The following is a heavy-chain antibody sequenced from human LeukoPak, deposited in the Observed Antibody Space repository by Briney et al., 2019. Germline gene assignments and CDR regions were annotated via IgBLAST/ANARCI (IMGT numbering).Heavy chain of an antibody. V-gene: IGHV3-20*04. CDR3: AKAYYYDSSGLPPDY. D-gene: IGHD3-22*01. J-gene: IGHJ4*02. CDR1: GFTFDDFG. CDR2: INWNGETI. Sequence: GGSLRLSCATSGFTFDDFGMAWVRQVPGKGPEWVSGINWNGETIAYRDSVKGRFTISRDNSKNTLYLQMNSLRAEDTAVYYCAKAYYYDSSGLPPDYWGQGTLVTVSS.